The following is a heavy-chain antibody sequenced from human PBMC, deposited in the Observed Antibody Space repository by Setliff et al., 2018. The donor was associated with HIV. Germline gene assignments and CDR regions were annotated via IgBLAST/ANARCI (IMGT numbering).Heavy chain of an antibody. CDR1: GFRFNIYA. Sequence: GGSLRLSCAASGFRFNIYAMTWVRQAPGKGLEWVSAISDTGDYIYYADSVKGRFTISRDNSADTVYLQMNSLKTEDTALYYCATDNCGGDCYLNYWGLGTLVTVSS. V-gene: IGHV3-23*01. CDR2: ISDTGDYI. CDR3: ATDNCGGDCYLNY. D-gene: IGHD2-21*02. J-gene: IGHJ4*02.